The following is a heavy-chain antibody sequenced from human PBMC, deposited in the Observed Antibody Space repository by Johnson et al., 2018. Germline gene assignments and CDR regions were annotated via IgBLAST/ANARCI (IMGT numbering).Heavy chain of an antibody. CDR2: ISYDGSNK. Sequence: QVQLVQSGGGVVQPGRSLRLSCAASGFTFSSYAMHWVRQAPGKGLEWVAVISYDGSNKYYADSVKGRFTISRENSKNTLYLQMNSLRAEDTAVYYFANPVYGDDAGYYYYRDVWGKGTTVTVSS. V-gene: IGHV3-30-3*01. D-gene: IGHD4-17*01. J-gene: IGHJ6*03. CDR1: GFTFSSYA. CDR3: ANPVYGDDAGYYYYRDV.